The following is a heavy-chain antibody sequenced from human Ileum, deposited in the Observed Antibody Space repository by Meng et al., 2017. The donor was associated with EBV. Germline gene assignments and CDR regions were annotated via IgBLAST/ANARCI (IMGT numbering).Heavy chain of an antibody. CDR3: ASKSEGYDH. CDR1: GFTVSSNY. Sequence: EVPLVESGGGLLQPGGSLRLSCAASGFTVSSNYLSWVRQAPGKGLEWVSVIYTGGSTYYADSVKGRFTISRDNSKNTLYLQMNSLRGEDTAVYYCASKSEGYDHWGQGTLVTVSS. J-gene: IGHJ4*02. CDR2: IYTGGST. D-gene: IGHD5-12*01. V-gene: IGHV3-53*01.